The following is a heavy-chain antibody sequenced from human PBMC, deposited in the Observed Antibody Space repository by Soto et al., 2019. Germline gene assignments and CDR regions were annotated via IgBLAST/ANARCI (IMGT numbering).Heavy chain of an antibody. CDR1: GGSISSSSYY. J-gene: IGHJ6*02. V-gene: IGHV4-39*01. Sequence: QLQLQESGPGLVKPSEILSLTCTVSGGSISSSSYYWGWIRQPPGKGLEWIGSIYYSGSTYYNPSLKSRVTISVDTSKNQFSLKLSSVTAADTAVYYCASIAPTYYYGMDVWGQGTTVTVSS. CDR3: ASIAPTYYYGMDV. D-gene: IGHD6-13*01. CDR2: IYYSGST.